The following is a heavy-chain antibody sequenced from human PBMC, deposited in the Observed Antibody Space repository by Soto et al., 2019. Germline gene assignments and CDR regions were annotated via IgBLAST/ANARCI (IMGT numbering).Heavy chain of an antibody. D-gene: IGHD6-13*01. V-gene: IGHV4-59*08. CDR2: IYYSGST. Sequence: SETLSLTCTVSGGSISSYYWSWIRQPPGKGLEWIGYIYYSGSTNYNPSLKSRVTISVDTSKNQFSLKLSSVTAADTAVYYCARLLLSSWREGWFDPWGQGTLVTVSS. J-gene: IGHJ5*02. CDR3: ARLLLSSWREGWFDP. CDR1: GGSISSYY.